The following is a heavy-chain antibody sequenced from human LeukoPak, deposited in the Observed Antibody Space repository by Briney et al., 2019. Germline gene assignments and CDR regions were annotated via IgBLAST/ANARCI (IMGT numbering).Heavy chain of an antibody. CDR3: ARDHRYYGSGSYSPDY. J-gene: IGHJ4*02. D-gene: IGHD3-10*01. Sequence: VASVKVSCKASGYTFTGYYMHWVRQAPGQGLEWMGWINPNSGGTNYAQKFQGRVTMTRDTSISTAYMELSRLRSDDTAVYYCARDHRYYGSGSYSPDYWGQGTLVTVSS. CDR2: INPNSGGT. CDR1: GYTFTGYY. V-gene: IGHV1-2*02.